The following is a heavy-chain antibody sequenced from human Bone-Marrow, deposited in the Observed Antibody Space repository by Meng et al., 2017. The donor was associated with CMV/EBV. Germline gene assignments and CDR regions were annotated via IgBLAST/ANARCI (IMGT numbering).Heavy chain of an antibody. V-gene: IGHV3-21*01. Sequence: GESLKISCAASGFTFSSYSMNWVRLAPGKGLEWVSSISSSSTYIYYADSVKGRFTISRDNAKNSLYLQMNSLRAEDTAVYYCARDVSRGWYYGMDVWGQGTTVTVSS. J-gene: IGHJ6*02. CDR1: GFTFSSYS. CDR3: ARDVSRGWYYGMDV. D-gene: IGHD3-22*01. CDR2: ISSSSTYI.